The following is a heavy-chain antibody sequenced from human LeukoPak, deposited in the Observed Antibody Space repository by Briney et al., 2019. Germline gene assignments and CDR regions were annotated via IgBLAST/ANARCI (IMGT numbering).Heavy chain of an antibody. CDR1: GYTFTRYY. V-gene: IGHV1-2*02. CDR2: INPNSGGT. J-gene: IGHJ3*02. D-gene: IGHD6-19*01. CDR3: ATPPFYSSGWYDAFDI. Sequence: ASVKVSCKASGYTFTRYYMHWVRQAPGQGLEWMGWINPNSGGTNYAQKFQGRVTMTRGTSIGTAYMELSRLRSDDTAVYYCATPPFYSSGWYDAFDIWGQGTMVTVSS.